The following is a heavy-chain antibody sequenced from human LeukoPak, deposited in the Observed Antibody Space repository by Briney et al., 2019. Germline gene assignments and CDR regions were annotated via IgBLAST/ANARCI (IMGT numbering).Heavy chain of an antibody. D-gene: IGHD3-10*01. CDR2: ISSSGSTI. CDR1: GFTFSSYE. CDR3: ARGGYYYGSGSYYNVNY. Sequence: PGGSLRLSCAASGFTFSSYEMNWVRQAPGKGLEWVSYISSSGSTIYYADSVKGRFTISRDNAKNSLYLQMNSLRAEDTAVYYCARGGYYYGSGSYYNVNYWGQGTLVTASS. V-gene: IGHV3-48*03. J-gene: IGHJ4*02.